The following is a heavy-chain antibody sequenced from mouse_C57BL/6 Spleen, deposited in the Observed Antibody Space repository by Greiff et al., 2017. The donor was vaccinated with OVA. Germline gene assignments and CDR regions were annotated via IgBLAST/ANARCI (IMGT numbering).Heavy chain of an antibody. J-gene: IGHJ2*01. CDR2: IWSGGST. V-gene: IGHV2-2*01. Sequence: QVQLKQSGPGLVQPSQSLSITCTVSGFSLTSYGVHWVRQSPGTGLEWLGVIWSGGSTDYNAAFISRLSISKDNSKSQVFFKMNSLQADDTAIYYCARYDGYYDYWGQGTTLTVSS. CDR3: ARYDGYYDY. CDR1: GFSLTSYG. D-gene: IGHD2-3*01.